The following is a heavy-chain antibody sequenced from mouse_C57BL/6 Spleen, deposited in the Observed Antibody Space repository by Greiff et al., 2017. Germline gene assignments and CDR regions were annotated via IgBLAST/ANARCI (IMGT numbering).Heavy chain of an antibody. CDR2: INPNNGGT. V-gene: IGHV1-18*01. Sequence: VQLKESGPELVKPGASVKIPCKASGYTFTDYNMDWVKQSHGKSLEWIGDINPNNGGTIYNQKFKGKATLTVDKSSSTAYMELRSLTSEDTAVYYCARSIWDVWYFDVWGTGTTVTVSS. CDR1: GYTFTDYN. CDR3: ARSIWDVWYFDV. D-gene: IGHD4-1*01. J-gene: IGHJ1*03.